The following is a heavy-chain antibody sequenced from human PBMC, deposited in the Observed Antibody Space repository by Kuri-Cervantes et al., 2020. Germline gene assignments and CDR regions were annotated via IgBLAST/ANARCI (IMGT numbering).Heavy chain of an antibody. Sequence: GESLKISCAASGFTFDDYAMHWVRQAPGKGLEWVAVIWYDGSNKYYADSVKGRFTISRDNSKNTLYLQMNSLRAEDTAVYYCARDPSREYYYDSSGYVDYWGQGTLVTVSS. CDR3: ARDPSREYYYDSSGYVDY. CDR1: GFTFDDYA. CDR2: IWYDGSNK. J-gene: IGHJ4*02. D-gene: IGHD3-22*01. V-gene: IGHV3-33*08.